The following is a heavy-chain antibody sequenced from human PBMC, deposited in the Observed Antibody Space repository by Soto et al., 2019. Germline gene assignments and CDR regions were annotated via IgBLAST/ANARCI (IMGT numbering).Heavy chain of an antibody. V-gene: IGHV4-31*03. CDR3: ARDRRGCRGYYGSGSCGYFDY. CDR2: IYYSGST. D-gene: IGHD3-10*01. CDR1: GGSISSGGYY. Sequence: SETLSLTCTVSGGSISSGGYYWSWIRLHPGKGLEWIGYIYYSGSTYYNPSLKSRVTISVDTSKNQFSLKLSSVTAADTAVYYCARDRRGCRGYYGSGSCGYFDYWGQGTLVTVSS. J-gene: IGHJ4*02.